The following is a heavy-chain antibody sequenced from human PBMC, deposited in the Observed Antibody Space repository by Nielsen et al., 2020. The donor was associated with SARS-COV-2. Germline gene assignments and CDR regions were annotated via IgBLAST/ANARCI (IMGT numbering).Heavy chain of an antibody. CDR2: IWYDGSNK. J-gene: IGHJ6*03. V-gene: IGHV3-33*06. Sequence: GESLKISCAASGFTFSSYGMHWVRQAPGKGLEWVAVIWYDGSNKYYADSVRGRFTISRDNAKNSLYLQMNSLRDEDTAVYFCAKELEVCCHYMDVWGKGTTVTVSS. CDR3: AKELEVCCHYMDV. CDR1: GFTFSSYG. D-gene: IGHD3-10*02.